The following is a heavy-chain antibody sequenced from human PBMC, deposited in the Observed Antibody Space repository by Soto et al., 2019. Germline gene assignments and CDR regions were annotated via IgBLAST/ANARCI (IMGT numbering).Heavy chain of an antibody. CDR2: MAQDGSYK. Sequence: EGQLVESGGDLVQPGGSLRLSCAASGFTFSTYWMTWVHQAPGKGLEWVATMAQDGSYKNYVDSVKGRFTISGDNARNSLYLQMDSLRADDTAVYYCARESWGSYDYWGQGTLVTVSS. CDR1: GFTFSTYW. V-gene: IGHV3-7*03. D-gene: IGHD7-27*01. J-gene: IGHJ4*02. CDR3: ARESWGSYDY.